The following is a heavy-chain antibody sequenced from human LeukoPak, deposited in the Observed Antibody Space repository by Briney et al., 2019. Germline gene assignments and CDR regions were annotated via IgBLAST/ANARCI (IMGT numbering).Heavy chain of an antibody. V-gene: IGHV1-69*05. Sequence: GSSVKVSCKASGGTLSSYAISWVRQAPGQGLEWMGGIIPIFGTANYAQKFQGRVTITTDESTSTAYMELSSLRSEDTAVYYCAVIKSSGWYYFDYWGQGTLVTVSS. CDR3: AVIKSSGWYYFDY. CDR1: GGTLSSYA. D-gene: IGHD6-19*01. CDR2: IIPIFGTA. J-gene: IGHJ4*02.